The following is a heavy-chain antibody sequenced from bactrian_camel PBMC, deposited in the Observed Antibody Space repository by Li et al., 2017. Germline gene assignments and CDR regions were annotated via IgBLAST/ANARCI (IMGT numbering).Heavy chain of an antibody. CDR3: AAGTGGYCSIYSWFNY. CDR2: IYSGGGRT. V-gene: IGHV3S31*01. J-gene: IGHJ4*01. Sequence: DVQLVESGGGLVQPGGSLRLFCAASGYTYSSFYCMGWFRQAPGKEREGVATIYSGGGRTEYADSVKGRFTIFQETAKNTLYLQMNSLKPEDTAMYYCAAGTGGYCSIYSWFNYWGQGTQVTVS. D-gene: IGHD2*01. CDR1: GYTYSSFYC.